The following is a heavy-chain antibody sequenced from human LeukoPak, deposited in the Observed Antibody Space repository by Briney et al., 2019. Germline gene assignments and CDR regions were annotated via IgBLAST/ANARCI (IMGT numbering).Heavy chain of an antibody. Sequence: SGTLSLTCAVSGGSISSSNWWSWVRQPPGKGLEWIGEIYHSGSTNYNPSLKSRVTISVDKSKNQFSLKLGSVTAADTAVYYCARSDHGVYYYYGMDVWGQGTTVTVSS. J-gene: IGHJ6*02. V-gene: IGHV4-4*02. CDR2: IYHSGST. D-gene: IGHD3-16*01. CDR3: ARSDHGVYYYYGMDV. CDR1: GGSISSSNW.